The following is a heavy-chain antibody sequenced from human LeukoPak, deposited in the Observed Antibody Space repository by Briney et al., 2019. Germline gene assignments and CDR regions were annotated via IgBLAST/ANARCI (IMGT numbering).Heavy chain of an antibody. CDR3: AKDPAAVFASSAWNRVFYFDY. CDR1: GFTFSSYA. CDR2: ISATSGRI. V-gene: IGHV3-23*01. J-gene: IGHJ4*02. D-gene: IGHD1/OR15-1a*01. Sequence: GGSLRLSCAASGFTFSSYAMTWGRQAPGKGLEWVSTISATSGRISYAASVSGRFTISRDNSKNTLYLEMNSLRDEDTAVYYCAKDPAAVFASSAWNRVFYFDYWGRGTLVTVSS.